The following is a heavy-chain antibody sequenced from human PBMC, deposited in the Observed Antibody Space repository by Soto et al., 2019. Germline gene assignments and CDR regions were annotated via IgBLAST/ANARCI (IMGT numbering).Heavy chain of an antibody. CDR2: MNPNSGNT. V-gene: IGHV1-8*01. CDR1: GYTFTSYD. Sequence: ASVKVSCKASGYTFTSYDINWVRQATGQGLEWMGWMNPNSGNTGYAQKFQGRVTMTRNTSISTAHMELSSLRSEDTAVYYCARGDQYYDFWSGYYFDMDVWGKGTTVTVSS. CDR3: ARGDQYYDFWSGYYFDMDV. D-gene: IGHD3-3*01. J-gene: IGHJ6*03.